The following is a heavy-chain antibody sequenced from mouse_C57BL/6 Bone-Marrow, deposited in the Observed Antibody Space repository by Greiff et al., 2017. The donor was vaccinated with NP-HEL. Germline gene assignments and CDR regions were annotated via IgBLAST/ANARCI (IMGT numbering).Heavy chain of an antibody. J-gene: IGHJ4*01. V-gene: IGHV1-81*01. CDR3: ASLYLYYAMDY. CDR1: GYTFTSYG. CDR2: IYPRSGNT. Sequence: VQRVESGAELARPGASVKLSCKASGYTFTSYGISWVKQRTGQGLEWIGEIYPRSGNTYYNEKFKGKATLTADKSSSTAYMELRSLTSEDSAVYFCASLYLYYAMDYWGQGTSVTVSS. D-gene: IGHD5-5*01.